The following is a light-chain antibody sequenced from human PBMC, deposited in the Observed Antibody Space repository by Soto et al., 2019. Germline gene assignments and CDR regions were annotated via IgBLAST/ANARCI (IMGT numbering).Light chain of an antibody. Sequence: DIQMTQSPSSLSASVGDRVTITCRASQSISIWLAWYQQKPGKGPKLLIYDASSLQSGVPSRFSGSGSGTEFTLTISSLQPDDFATYYCQHYNSYSEAFGQGTKVDIK. CDR3: QHYNSYSEA. V-gene: IGKV1-5*01. CDR1: QSISIW. J-gene: IGKJ1*01. CDR2: DAS.